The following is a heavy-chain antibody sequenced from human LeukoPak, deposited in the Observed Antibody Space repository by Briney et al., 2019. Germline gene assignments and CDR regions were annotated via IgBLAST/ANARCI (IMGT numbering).Heavy chain of an antibody. Sequence: ASVKVSCKASGYTFTSYAFSWVRQAPGQGLEWMGWINTYNGNTDYAQKLQGRVTMTTDTSTSTAYMELRSLRSDDTAVYHCARHSSHSHFDYWGQGTLVTVSS. D-gene: IGHD3-22*01. CDR3: ARHSSHSHFDY. V-gene: IGHV1-18*01. CDR1: GYTFTSYA. CDR2: INTYNGNT. J-gene: IGHJ4*02.